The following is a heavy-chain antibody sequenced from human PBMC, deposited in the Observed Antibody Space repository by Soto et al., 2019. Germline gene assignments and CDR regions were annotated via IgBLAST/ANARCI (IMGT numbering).Heavy chain of an antibody. Sequence: ASVKVSCKASGGTFSSYAISWVRQAPGQGLELMGGIIPIFGTANYAQKFQGRVTITADESTSTAYMELSSLRSEDTAVYYCARDRYRYYDFLTEKYNWFDPWGQGTLVTVYS. CDR2: IIPIFGTA. CDR1: GGTFSSYA. V-gene: IGHV1-69*13. D-gene: IGHD3-3*01. J-gene: IGHJ5*02. CDR3: ARDRYRYYDFLTEKYNWFDP.